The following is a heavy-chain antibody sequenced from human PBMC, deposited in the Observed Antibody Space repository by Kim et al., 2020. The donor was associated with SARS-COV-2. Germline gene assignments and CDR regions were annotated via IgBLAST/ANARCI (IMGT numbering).Heavy chain of an antibody. Sequence: GGSLRLSCTASGFTFGDYAMSWFRQAPGKGLEWVGFIRSKAYGGTTEYAASVKCRFTISRDDSKSIAYLQMNSLKTEDAAVYYCTRVWDDIVGVVASSVAYFYHSGQGTLVSVSS. J-gene: IGHJ4*02. D-gene: IGHD2-15*01. V-gene: IGHV3-49*03. CDR1: GFTFGDYA. CDR2: IRSKAYGGTT. CDR3: TRVWDDIVGVVASSVAYFYH.